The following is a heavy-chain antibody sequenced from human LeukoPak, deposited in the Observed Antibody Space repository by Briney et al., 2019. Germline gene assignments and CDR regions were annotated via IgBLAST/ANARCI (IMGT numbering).Heavy chain of an antibody. J-gene: IGHJ4*02. CDR3: AKSDYYDSSGYYYHDY. D-gene: IGHD3-22*01. CDR1: GFTFSSYW. V-gene: IGHV3-74*01. Sequence: GGSLRLSCAASGFTFSSYWMHWVRQAPGKGLVWVSRINSDGSSTSYADSVRGRFSISRDNAKNTLYLQMNSLRAEDTAVYYCAKSDYYDSSGYYYHDYWGQGTLVTVSS. CDR2: INSDGSST.